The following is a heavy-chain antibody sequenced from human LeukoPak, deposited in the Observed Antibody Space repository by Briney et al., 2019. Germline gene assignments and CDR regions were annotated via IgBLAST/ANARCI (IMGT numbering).Heavy chain of an antibody. CDR3: ARGSYDSSGYARFDP. CDR1: GGSISSYY. V-gene: IGHV4-59*01. CDR2: IYYSGST. J-gene: IGHJ5*02. Sequence: SETLSLTCTVSGGSISSYYWSWIRQPAGKGLEWIGYIYYSGSTNYNPSLKSRVTISVDTSKNQFSLKLSSVTAADTAVYYCARGSYDSSGYARFDPWGQGTLVTVSS. D-gene: IGHD3-22*01.